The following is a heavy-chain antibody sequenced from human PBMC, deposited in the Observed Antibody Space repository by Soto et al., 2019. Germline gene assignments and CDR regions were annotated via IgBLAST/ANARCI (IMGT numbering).Heavy chain of an antibody. J-gene: IGHJ5*02. CDR2: IYYSGST. D-gene: IGHD2-2*01. V-gene: IGHV4-31*03. CDR3: ARALVVPAAIGNWFDP. Sequence: KPSETLSLTCTVSGGSISSGGYYWSWIRQHPGKGLEWIGYIYYSGSTYYNPSLKSRVTISVDTSKNQFSLKLSSVTAADTAVYYCARALVVPAAIGNWFDPWGQGTLVTVSS. CDR1: GGSISSGGYY.